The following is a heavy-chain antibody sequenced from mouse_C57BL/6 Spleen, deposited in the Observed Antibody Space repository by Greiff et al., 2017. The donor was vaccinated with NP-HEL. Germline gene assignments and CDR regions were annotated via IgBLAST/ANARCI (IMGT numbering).Heavy chain of an antibody. CDR2: ISSGGSYT. CDR3: ARNTAQATAWFAY. V-gene: IGHV5-6*01. CDR1: GFAFSSYG. D-gene: IGHD3-2*02. Sequence: EVQVVESGGDLVKPGGSLKLSCAASGFAFSSYGMSWVRQTPDKRLEWVATISSGGSYTYYPDSVKGRFTISRDNAKNTLYLQMSSLKSEDTAMYYCARNTAQATAWFAYWGQGTLVTVSA. J-gene: IGHJ3*01.